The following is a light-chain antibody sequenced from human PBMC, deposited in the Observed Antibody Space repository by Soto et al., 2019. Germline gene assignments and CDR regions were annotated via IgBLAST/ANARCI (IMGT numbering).Light chain of an antibody. CDR1: SSNIGVNT. CDR2: TND. CDR3: VAWDDSLNGYV. J-gene: IGLJ1*01. V-gene: IGLV1-44*01. Sequence: QAVVTQPPSASGTPGQRVTISCSGSSSNIGVNTVTWYQHLPRAAPKLLIYTNDQRPSGVPDRFSASKSGTAASLAISGLQSEDEADYYCVAWDDSLNGYVFGTGTKLTVL.